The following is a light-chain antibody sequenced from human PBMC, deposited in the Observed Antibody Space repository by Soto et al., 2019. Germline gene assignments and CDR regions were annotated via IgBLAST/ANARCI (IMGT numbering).Light chain of an antibody. J-gene: IGKJ5*01. Sequence: EIVLTQSPATLSVSPGDRVTLSCRASQYINTRLAWYQHRPGQAPRLLIYQTSIRAAGIPARFSASGSGTEFALTISSLQSEDFAVYYCQQYNNWPSITFGQGTRLEIK. V-gene: IGKV3D-15*01. CDR3: QQYNNWPSIT. CDR2: QTS. CDR1: QYINTR.